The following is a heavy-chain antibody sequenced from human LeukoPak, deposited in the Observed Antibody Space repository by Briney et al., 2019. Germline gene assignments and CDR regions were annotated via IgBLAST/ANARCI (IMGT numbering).Heavy chain of an antibody. CDR1: GYSISSGYY. D-gene: IGHD1-1*01. J-gene: IGHJ4*02. V-gene: IGHV4-38-2*02. CDR3: ARGNWNDAVGYYFDY. CDR2: IYHSGST. Sequence: SETLSLTCTVSGYSISSGYYWGWIRPPPGKGLEWIGSIYHSGSTYYNPSLKSRVTISVDTSKNQFSLKLSSVTAADTAVYYCARGNWNDAVGYYFDYWGQGTLVTVSS.